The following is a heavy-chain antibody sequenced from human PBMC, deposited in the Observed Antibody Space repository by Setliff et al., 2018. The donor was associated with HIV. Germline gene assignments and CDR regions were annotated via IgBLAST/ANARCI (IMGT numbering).Heavy chain of an antibody. CDR2: IYPGDSDT. J-gene: IGHJ6*03. Sequence: GESLKISCKGSGYSFNNYWIGWVRQMSGKGLEWMGIIYPGDSDTTYSPSFQGQVNISADKSISTAYLQWSSLKASDTAMNYCARFVHSSGWYSSSYYYYMDVWGKGTTVTVSS. V-gene: IGHV5-51*01. D-gene: IGHD3-22*01. CDR1: GYSFNNYW. CDR3: ARFVHSSGWYSSSYYYYMDV.